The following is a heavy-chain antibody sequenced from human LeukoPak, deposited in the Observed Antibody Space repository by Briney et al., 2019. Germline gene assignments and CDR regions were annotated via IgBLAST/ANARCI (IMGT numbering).Heavy chain of an antibody. CDR3: ARDLDYGELGNWFDP. Sequence: GASVKVSCKASGYTFTSYGISWVRQAPGQRLEWMGWINAGNGNTKYSQKFQGRVTITRDTSASTAYMGLSSLRSEDTAVYYCARDLDYGELGNWFDPWGQGTLVTVSS. CDR1: GYTFTSYG. CDR2: INAGNGNT. J-gene: IGHJ5*02. V-gene: IGHV1-3*01. D-gene: IGHD4-17*01.